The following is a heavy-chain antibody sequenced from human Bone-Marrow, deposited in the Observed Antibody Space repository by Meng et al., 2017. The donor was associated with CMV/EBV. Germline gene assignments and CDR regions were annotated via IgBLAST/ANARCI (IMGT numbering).Heavy chain of an antibody. CDR2: INPNSGGT. D-gene: IGHD1-1*01. CDR3: ARDSPLNWNDLGTAFDI. J-gene: IGHJ3*02. Sequence: ASVKVSCKASGYTFTGYYMHWVRQAPGQGLEWMGWINPNSGGTNYAQKFQGRVTMTRDTSISTAYMELSRLRSDDTAVYYCARDSPLNWNDLGTAFDIWGQGTRVTV. CDR1: GYTFTGYY. V-gene: IGHV1-2*02.